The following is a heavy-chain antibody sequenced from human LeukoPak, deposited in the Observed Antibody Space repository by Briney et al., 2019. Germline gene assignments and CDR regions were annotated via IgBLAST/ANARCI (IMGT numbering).Heavy chain of an antibody. CDR2: IYTSGST. CDR1: GGSISSGSYY. D-gene: IGHD3-3*01. J-gene: IGHJ5*02. CDR3: ARVAFGVTDP. V-gene: IGHV4-61*02. Sequence: PSETLSLTCTVSGGSISSGSYYWSWIRQPAGKGLEWIGRIYTSGSTNYNPSLKSRVTISVDTSKNQFSLKLSSVTAADTAVYYCARVAFGVTDPWGQGTLVTVAS.